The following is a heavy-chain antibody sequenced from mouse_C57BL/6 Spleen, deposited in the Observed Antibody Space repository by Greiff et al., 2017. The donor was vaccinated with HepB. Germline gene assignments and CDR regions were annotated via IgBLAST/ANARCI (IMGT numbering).Heavy chain of an antibody. CDR3: AGSLYDYDGPWFAY. V-gene: IGHV1-82*01. CDR2: IYPGDGDT. Sequence: VQLVESGPELVKPGASVKISCKASGYAFSSSWMNWVKQRPGKGLEWIGGIYPGDGDTNYNGKFKGKATLTADKSSSTAYMQLSSLTSEDSAVYFCAGSLYDYDGPWFAYWGQGTLVTVSA. CDR1: GYAFSSSW. J-gene: IGHJ3*01. D-gene: IGHD2-4*01.